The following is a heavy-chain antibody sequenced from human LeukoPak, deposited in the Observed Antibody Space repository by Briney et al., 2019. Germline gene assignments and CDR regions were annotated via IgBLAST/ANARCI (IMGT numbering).Heavy chain of an antibody. J-gene: IGHJ4*02. CDR1: GFTLSDYY. D-gene: IGHD4-17*01. V-gene: IGHV3-11*06. Sequence: GGSLRLSCAASGFTLSDYYMSWIRQAPGKGLEWVSYISSSSSYTNYADSVKGRFTISRDNAKNSLYLQMNSLRAEDTAVYYCARVGYGDYGFDYWGQGTLVTVSS. CDR2: ISSSSSYT. CDR3: ARVGYGDYGFDY.